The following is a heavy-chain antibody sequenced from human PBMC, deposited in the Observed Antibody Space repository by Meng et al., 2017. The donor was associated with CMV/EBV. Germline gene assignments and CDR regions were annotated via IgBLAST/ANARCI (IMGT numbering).Heavy chain of an antibody. CDR1: GYSISSDYY. Sequence: GSLRLSCTVSGYSISSDYYWGWIRQPPGKGLEWIGSIYHSGSTYYNPSLKSRVTISVDTSKNQFSLKLSSVTAADTAVYYCAREWGGIVVVPAAMGIDYWGQGTLVTVSS. CDR2: IYHSGST. D-gene: IGHD2-2*01. J-gene: IGHJ4*02. V-gene: IGHV4-38-2*02. CDR3: AREWGGIVVVPAAMGIDY.